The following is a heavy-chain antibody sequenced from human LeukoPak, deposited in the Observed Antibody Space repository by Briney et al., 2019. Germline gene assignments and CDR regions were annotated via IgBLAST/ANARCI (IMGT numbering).Heavy chain of an antibody. D-gene: IGHD2-15*01. CDR2: TYYSGST. CDR1: GGSISSYY. J-gene: IGHJ5*02. V-gene: IGHV4-59*08. CDR3: ARLVVAATGNWFDP. Sequence: SETLSLTCTVSGGSISSYYWSWIRQPPGKGLECIGYTYYSGSTNYNPSLKSRVTISVDTSKNQFSLKLSSVTAADTAVYYCARLVVAATGNWFDPWGQGTLVTVSS.